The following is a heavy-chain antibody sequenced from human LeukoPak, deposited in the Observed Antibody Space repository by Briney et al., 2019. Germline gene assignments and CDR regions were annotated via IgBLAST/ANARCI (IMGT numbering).Heavy chain of an antibody. CDR2: VWFDGGNR. CDR3: ARGHYEGPYYDILAGYYGFDL. Sequence: SGGSLRLSCAASGFSFSDYAMHWVRQAPGKGLEWVTVVWFDGGNRYYADSVKGRFSISRDNSKNMVYLQMNSLTTEDTAVYYCARGHYEGPYYDILAGYYGFDLWGLGTLVTVSS. J-gene: IGHJ4*02. CDR1: GFSFSDYA. D-gene: IGHD3-9*01. V-gene: IGHV3-30*04.